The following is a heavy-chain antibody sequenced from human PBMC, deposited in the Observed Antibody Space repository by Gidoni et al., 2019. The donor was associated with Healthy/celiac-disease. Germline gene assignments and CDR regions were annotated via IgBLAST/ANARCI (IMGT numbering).Heavy chain of an antibody. Sequence: EVQLVESGGGLVQPGGSLRLSCAASGFTFSSYEMNWVRQAPGKGMEWVSYIRSSGSTIYYADSVKGRFTISRDNAKNALYLQMNSLRAEDTAVYYCARVGARGTMIVYYYYGMDVWGQGTTVTVSS. V-gene: IGHV3-48*03. CDR2: IRSSGSTI. D-gene: IGHD3-22*01. J-gene: IGHJ6*02. CDR1: GFTFSSYE. CDR3: ARVGARGTMIVYYYYGMDV.